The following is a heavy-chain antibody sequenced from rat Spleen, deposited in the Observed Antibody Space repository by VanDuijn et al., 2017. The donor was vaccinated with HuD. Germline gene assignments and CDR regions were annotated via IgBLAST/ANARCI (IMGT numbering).Heavy chain of an antibody. V-gene: IGHV5-58*01. CDR3: ARLTTMGIDYSDY. CDR2: IKPDGGNT. Sequence: EVQLVETGGGLVQPGRSLKLSCVASGFTFSIYWMYWIRQAPGKGLEWVSSIKPDGGNTYYVDSVKGRFTISRDNAENTVYLQMNSLRSEDTATYYCARLTTMGIDYSDYWGQGVMVTVSS. D-gene: IGHD1-7*01. J-gene: IGHJ2*01. CDR1: GFTFSIYW.